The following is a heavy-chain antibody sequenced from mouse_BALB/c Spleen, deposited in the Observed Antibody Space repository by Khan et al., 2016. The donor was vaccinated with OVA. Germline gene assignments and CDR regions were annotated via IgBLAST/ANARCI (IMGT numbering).Heavy chain of an antibody. Sequence: VQLKQSGPELVKPGASVKMSCKASGYTFTSYVMHWVKQKPGQGLEWIGYIYPFNGDTLYNEKFKDKATLTSDKSSSTAYMELSSLTSEDSAVYFGATVGSYYASFAYWGQGTLVTVSA. V-gene: IGHV1S136*01. J-gene: IGHJ3*01. CDR2: IYPFNGDT. CDR1: GYTFTSYV. CDR3: ATVGSYYASFAY. D-gene: IGHD1-1*01.